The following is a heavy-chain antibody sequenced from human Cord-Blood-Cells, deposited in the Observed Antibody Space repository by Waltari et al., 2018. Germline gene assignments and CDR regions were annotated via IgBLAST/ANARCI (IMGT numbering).Heavy chain of an antibody. D-gene: IGHD4-4*01. CDR3: ARGIRGNSNYDWFDP. CDR2: INHSGST. J-gene: IGHJ5*02. CDR1: GGSFSGSY. V-gene: IGHV4-34*01. Sequence: QVQLQQWGAGLLKPSETLSLTCAVYGGSFSGSYWSWIRQPPGKGLEWIGEINHSGSTNYNPSLKSRVTISVDTSKNQFSLKLSSVTAADTAVYYCARGIRGNSNYDWFDPWGQGTLVTVSS.